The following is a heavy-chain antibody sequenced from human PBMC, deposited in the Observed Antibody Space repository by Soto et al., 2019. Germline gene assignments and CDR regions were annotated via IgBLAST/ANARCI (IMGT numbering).Heavy chain of an antibody. Sequence: GGSLRLSCVASGFTFSSYAMSWVRQAPGKGLEWVSAISGSGGSTYYADSVKGRFTISRDNSKNTLYLQMNSLRAEDTAVYYCAKSIDIVVVPAARYYYYYYGMDVWGQGTTVTVSS. CDR3: AKSIDIVVVPAARYYYYYYGMDV. V-gene: IGHV3-23*01. D-gene: IGHD2-2*01. CDR2: ISGSGGST. CDR1: GFTFSSYA. J-gene: IGHJ6*02.